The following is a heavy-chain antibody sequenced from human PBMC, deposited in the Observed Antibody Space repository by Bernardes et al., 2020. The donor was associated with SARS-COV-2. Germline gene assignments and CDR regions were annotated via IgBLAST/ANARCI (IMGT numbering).Heavy chain of an antibody. D-gene: IGHD3-10*01. J-gene: IGHJ4*02. CDR1: GGSISSYS. V-gene: IGHV4-59*01. CDR2: IHSSGST. Sequence: LSLTCAVSGGSISSYSWNWIRQPPGKGLAWIAYIHSSGSTNYNPSLKSRVTISLDTSKSQFSLRLSSVTAADTAVYYCARAFASGWFYLDHWGQGTLVTVSS. CDR3: ARAFASGWFYLDH.